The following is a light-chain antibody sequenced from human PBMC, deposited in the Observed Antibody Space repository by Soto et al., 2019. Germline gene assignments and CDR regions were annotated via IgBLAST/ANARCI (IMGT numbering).Light chain of an antibody. CDR3: QPYSGYTST. Sequence: DIQMTQSPSTLSASVGDRVTITCRASQSISSWLAWYQQKPGKAPKLLIYKASSLASGVPSRFSGSGAGTGFTLTITSLQPDDFATDFCQPYSGYTSTVGPGTKVDIK. V-gene: IGKV1-5*03. J-gene: IGKJ3*01. CDR2: KAS. CDR1: QSISSW.